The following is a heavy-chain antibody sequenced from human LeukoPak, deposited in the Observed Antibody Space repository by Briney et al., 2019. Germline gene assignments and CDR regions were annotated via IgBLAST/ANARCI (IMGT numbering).Heavy chain of an antibody. Sequence: GGSLRLSCAASGFTFSGSAMHWVRQASGKGLEWVGRIRSKANSYATACAALVKGRFTISRDDSYLQMNSLKTEDTAVYYCTSERYDFWSGYPNDYWGQGTLVTVSS. CDR3: TSERYDFWSGYPNDY. J-gene: IGHJ4*02. CDR2: IRSKANSYAT. D-gene: IGHD3-3*01. V-gene: IGHV3-73*01. CDR1: GFTFSGSA.